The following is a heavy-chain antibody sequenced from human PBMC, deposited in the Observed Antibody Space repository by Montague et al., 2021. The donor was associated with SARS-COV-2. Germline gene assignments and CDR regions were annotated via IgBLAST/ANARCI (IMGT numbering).Heavy chain of an antibody. CDR1: GGSISGYY. V-gene: IGHV4-59*01. CDR2: IYYSGST. J-gene: IGHJ4*02. CDR3: ARGTAAGTNFDY. D-gene: IGHD6-13*01. Sequence: SETLSLTCTVSGGSISGYYWSWVRQPPGKGLEWIGYIYYSGSTNYNPSLKSRVTISVDTSKNQFSPKLSSVTAADTAVYYCARGTAAGTNFDYWGQGTLVTVSS.